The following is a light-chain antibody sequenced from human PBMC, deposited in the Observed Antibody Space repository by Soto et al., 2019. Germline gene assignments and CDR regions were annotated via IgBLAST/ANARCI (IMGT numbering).Light chain of an antibody. J-gene: IGKJ1*01. V-gene: IGKV1-5*01. CDR1: QSISSW. Sequence: DIQMTQSPSTLSASVGDRVTITCRASQSISSWLAWYQQKPGKAPKLLIYDASSLESGVPSRFIGTGSMTEYTLIISSLQPDDFATYYCQQYNSYSPWTFGQEPKVEIK. CDR2: DAS. CDR3: QQYNSYSPWT.